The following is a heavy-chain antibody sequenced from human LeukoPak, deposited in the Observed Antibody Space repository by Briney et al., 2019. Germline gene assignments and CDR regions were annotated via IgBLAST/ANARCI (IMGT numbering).Heavy chain of an antibody. J-gene: IGHJ4*02. CDR1: GGSISSSSYY. D-gene: IGHD2-2*01. V-gene: IGHV4-61*05. CDR2: IYYSGST. Sequence: SETLSLTCTVSGGSISSSSYYWGWIRQPPGKGLEWIGYIYYSGSTKYNPSLKSRVTISVDTSKSQFSLKLTSVTAADTAVYYCARLGIGVVPSAMLGDYYFDYWGQGTLVTVSS. CDR3: ARLGIGVVPSAMLGDYYFDY.